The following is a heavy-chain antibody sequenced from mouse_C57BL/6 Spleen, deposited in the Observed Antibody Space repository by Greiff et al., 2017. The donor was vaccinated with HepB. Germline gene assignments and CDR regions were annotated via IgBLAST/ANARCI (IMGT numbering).Heavy chain of an antibody. CDR2: IYPGDGDT. J-gene: IGHJ3*01. CDR1: GYAFSSSW. Sequence: VQLQQSGPELVKPGASVKISCKASGYAFSSSWMNWVKQRPGKGLEWIGRIYPGDGDTNYNGKCKGKATLTADKSSSTAYMQLSSLTSEDSAVYFCARADPWFAYWGQGTLVTVSA. V-gene: IGHV1-82*01. CDR3: ARADPWFAY.